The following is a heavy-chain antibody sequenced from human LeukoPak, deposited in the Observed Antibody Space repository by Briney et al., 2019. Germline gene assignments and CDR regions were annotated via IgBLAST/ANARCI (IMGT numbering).Heavy chain of an antibody. CDR1: GFTFTTDP. CDR3: ARGTPAVAGIDY. Sequence: GGSLRLSCAASGFTFTTDPMHWVRQTPGKGLEWLGVLSYDGTDWYYADSVRGRFTISRDNSKKTLYLQMNSLTREDTAGYYCARGTPAVAGIDYWGLGTLVTVSS. J-gene: IGHJ4*02. CDR2: LSYDGTDW. D-gene: IGHD6-19*01. V-gene: IGHV3-30*04.